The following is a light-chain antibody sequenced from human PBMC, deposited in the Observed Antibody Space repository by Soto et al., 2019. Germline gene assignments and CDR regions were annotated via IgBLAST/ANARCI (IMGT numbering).Light chain of an antibody. V-gene: IGKV1-5*01. J-gene: IGKJ3*01. CDR1: QSISSW. Sequence: DIPMTQSPSTLSASVGDRVTITCRASQSISSWLAWYQQKPGKAPKLLIYDASSLESGVPSRFSGSGSGTKFTLTISSLQPDDFATYYCQQYNSYPFTFGPGTKVHIK. CDR2: DAS. CDR3: QQYNSYPFT.